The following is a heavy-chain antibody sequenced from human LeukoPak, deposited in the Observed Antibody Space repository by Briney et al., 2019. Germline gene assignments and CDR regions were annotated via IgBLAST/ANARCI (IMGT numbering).Heavy chain of an antibody. CDR3: ARVRLADERAWAY. D-gene: IGHD3-3*02. V-gene: IGHV1-2*02. Sequence: ASVTDSCKASGYTFSDFYIHWVRQAPGQGLEYVGWITPKSGDAYSPQRFQGRVTMTRDASISTAYMELSSLRSDDTAVYFCARVRLADERAWAYWGQGTLVTVSS. J-gene: IGHJ4*02. CDR2: ITPKSGDA. CDR1: GYTFSDFY.